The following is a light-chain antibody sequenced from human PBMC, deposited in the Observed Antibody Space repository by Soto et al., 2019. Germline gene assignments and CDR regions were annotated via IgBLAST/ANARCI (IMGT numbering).Light chain of an antibody. Sequence: DIPLNQSPSSLSVSVRDRVTFTCRASQSISRYLNWYQQKPGKAPKVLIYAASSLQSGVPSRFSGRGSGTDFTLTISSLQPEDVATYYCQKYNSALITFGQGTRLEI. CDR2: AAS. CDR3: QKYNSALIT. J-gene: IGKJ5*01. CDR1: QSISRY. V-gene: IGKV1-39*01.